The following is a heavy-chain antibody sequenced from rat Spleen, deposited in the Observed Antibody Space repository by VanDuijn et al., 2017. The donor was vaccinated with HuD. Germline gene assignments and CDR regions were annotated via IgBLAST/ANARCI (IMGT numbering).Heavy chain of an antibody. CDR2: IGISGGTT. Sequence: EVELVESGGGLVQPGRSMKLSCAASGFTFSNFVMAWVRQAPTKGLEWVASIGISGGTTYYRDSVKGRFTISRDDAKNTLYLQMDSLRSEDTATYYCVKDRGEYNNLFDYWGQGVMVTVSS. CDR3: VKDRGEYNNLFDY. CDR1: GFTFSNFV. V-gene: IGHV5-25*01. D-gene: IGHD1-10*01. J-gene: IGHJ2*01.